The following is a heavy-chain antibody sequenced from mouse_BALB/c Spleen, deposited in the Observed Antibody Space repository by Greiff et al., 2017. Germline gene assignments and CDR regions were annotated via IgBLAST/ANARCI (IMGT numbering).Heavy chain of an antibody. Sequence: ESGPGLVKPSQSLSLTCSVTGYSITSGYYWNWIRQFPGNKLEWMGYISYDGSNNYNPSLKNRISITRDTSKNQFFLKLNSVTTEDTATYYCARGYGGAMDYWGQGTSVTVSS. CDR2: ISYDGSN. J-gene: IGHJ4*01. CDR1: GYSITSGYY. D-gene: IGHD2-14*01. CDR3: ARGYGGAMDY. V-gene: IGHV3-6*02.